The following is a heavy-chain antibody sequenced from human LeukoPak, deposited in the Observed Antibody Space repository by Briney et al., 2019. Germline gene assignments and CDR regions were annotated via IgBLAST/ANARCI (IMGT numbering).Heavy chain of an antibody. CDR3: GRFGYVAGIDL. D-gene: IGHD6-19*01. CDR1: GFSFNSYW. CDR2: IDPAGTDT. Sequence: GGSLRLSCAAPGFSFNSYWMTWVRQAPGRGLEWVANIDPAGTDTYYVDPVKGRFIISRDNAKNLVYLQMNTLRAEDTAVYSCGRFGYVAGIDLWGQGTLVTVSS. J-gene: IGHJ4*02. V-gene: IGHV3-7*01.